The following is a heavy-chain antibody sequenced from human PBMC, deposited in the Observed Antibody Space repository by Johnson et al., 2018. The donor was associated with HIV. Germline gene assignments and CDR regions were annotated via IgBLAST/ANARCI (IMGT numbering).Heavy chain of an antibody. CDR2: ITGSGDKT. Sequence: MQLVESGGGVVQPGGSLRLSCAASGFTFSSYDMHWVRQAPGKGLEWVSTITGSGDKTWYADSVKGRFTISRENAKNSLYLKMNSLKAGDTAVYYCARDKDSSGYYYNDAFDIWGQGTVVTVSS. D-gene: IGHD3-22*01. CDR3: ARDKDSSGYYYNDAFDI. J-gene: IGHJ3*02. V-gene: IGHV3-21*06. CDR1: GFTFSSYD.